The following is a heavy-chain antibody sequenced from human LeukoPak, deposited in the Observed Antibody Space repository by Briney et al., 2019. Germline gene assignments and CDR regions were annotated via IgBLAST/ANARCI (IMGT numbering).Heavy chain of an antibody. CDR1: GGSFSGYY. Sequence: SETLSLTCAVYGGSFSGYYWSWIRQPPGKGLEWIGEINHSGSTNYNPSLKSRVTISVDTSKNQFSLKLSSVTAADTAVYFCARGHCGTSNCYAADYFDYWGQGTLVTVSS. CDR3: ARGHCGTSNCYAADYFDY. CDR2: INHSGST. V-gene: IGHV4-34*01. J-gene: IGHJ4*02. D-gene: IGHD2-2*01.